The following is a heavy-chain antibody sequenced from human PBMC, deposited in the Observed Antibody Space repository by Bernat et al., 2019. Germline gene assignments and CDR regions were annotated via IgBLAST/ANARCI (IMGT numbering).Heavy chain of an antibody. CDR3: ARDYSISGFYRVAFDI. Sequence: EVQLVESGGGLVQPGGSLRLSCAASGFTFSSYSMNWVRQAPGKGLEWVSYISSSSSTKYYADSVKGRFTIPRDNAKNSLYLQMNRLRAEDTAVYYCARDYSISGFYRVAFDIWGQGTMVTVPS. J-gene: IGHJ3*02. V-gene: IGHV3-48*01. CDR2: ISSSSSTK. CDR1: GFTFSSYS. D-gene: IGHD3-3*01.